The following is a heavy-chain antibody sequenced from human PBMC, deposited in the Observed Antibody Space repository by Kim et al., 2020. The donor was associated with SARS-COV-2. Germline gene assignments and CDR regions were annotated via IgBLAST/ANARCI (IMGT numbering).Heavy chain of an antibody. D-gene: IGHD1-26*01. J-gene: IGHJ4*02. CDR3: ARGRWVGPYFDY. CDR1: GGSFSGYY. V-gene: IGHV4-34*01. Sequence: SETLSLTCAVYGGSFSGYYWSWIRQPPGKGLEWIGEINHSGSTNYNPSLKSRVTISVDTSKNQFSLKLSSVTAADTAVYYCARGRWVGPYFDYWGQGTLVTVSS. CDR2: INHSGST.